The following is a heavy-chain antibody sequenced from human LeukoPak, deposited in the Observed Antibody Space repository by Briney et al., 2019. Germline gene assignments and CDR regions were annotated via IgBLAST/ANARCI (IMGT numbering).Heavy chain of an antibody. Sequence: GGSLRLSCAASGFTFSTYAMSWVRRAPGKGLEWVSAITDSGGNTYYAAPVKGRFTISRDNSKNTLYLQMNSLRAEDTALYYCARAGHCTNGICYTPDFNYWGQGTLVTVSS. CDR1: GFTFSTYA. CDR3: ARAGHCTNGICYTPDFNY. V-gene: IGHV3-23*01. D-gene: IGHD2-8*01. J-gene: IGHJ4*02. CDR2: ITDSGGNT.